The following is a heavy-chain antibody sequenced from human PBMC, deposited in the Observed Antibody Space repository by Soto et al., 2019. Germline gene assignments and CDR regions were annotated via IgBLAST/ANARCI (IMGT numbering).Heavy chain of an antibody. D-gene: IGHD1-1*01. Sequence: QVQLQESGPGLVRPSETLSLTCTVSGGSISNYFWSWIRQPPGKGLEWIGYVSDSGSTNYNPSLKSRVTISVDTSRMQFSLKLRSVTAADTAVYYCARRTAGTTYFDYCGQGTLVTVSS. CDR3: ARRTAGTTYFDY. J-gene: IGHJ4*02. CDR2: VSDSGST. CDR1: GGSISNYF. V-gene: IGHV4-59*08.